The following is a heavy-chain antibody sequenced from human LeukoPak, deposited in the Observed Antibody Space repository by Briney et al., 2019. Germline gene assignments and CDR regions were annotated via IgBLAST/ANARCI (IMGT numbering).Heavy chain of an antibody. D-gene: IGHD3-22*01. Sequence: GGSLRLSCAASGFTFDDSAMHWVRQVPGKGLEWVSGISWNSGIIDYADSVKGRFTISRDNAKNSLYLQMNNLRPDDTAFYYCAKAPPYYSDSSGYFQRWGQGTLVTVSS. CDR3: AKAPPYYSDSSGYFQR. J-gene: IGHJ1*01. V-gene: IGHV3-9*01. CDR2: ISWNSGII. CDR1: GFTFDDSA.